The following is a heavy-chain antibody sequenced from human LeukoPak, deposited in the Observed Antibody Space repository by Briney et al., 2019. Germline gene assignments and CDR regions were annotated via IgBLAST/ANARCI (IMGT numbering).Heavy chain of an antibody. V-gene: IGHV1-2*02. CDR1: GYTFTGYY. CDR2: INPNSGGT. Sequence: ASVKVSCKASGYTFTGYYMHWVRQAPGQGLEWMGWINPNSGGTNYAQKFQGRVTMTRDTSISTAYMELSRLRSDDTAVYYCARTGPRGVDFWSGYYNDYYYYMDVWGKGTTVTVSS. CDR3: ARTGPRGVDFWSGYYNDYYYYMDV. J-gene: IGHJ6*03. D-gene: IGHD3-3*01.